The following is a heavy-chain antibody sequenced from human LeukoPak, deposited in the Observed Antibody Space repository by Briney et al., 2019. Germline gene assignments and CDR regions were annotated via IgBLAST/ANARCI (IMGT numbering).Heavy chain of an antibody. J-gene: IGHJ4*02. CDR1: GYTLTELS. CDR2: FDPEDGET. Sequence: ASVKVSCKVSGYTLTELSMHLVRQAPGKGLEWMGGFDPEDGETIYAQKFQGRVTMTEDTSTDTAYMELSSLRSEDTAVYYCATSGTEMYYGSGSYTYWGQGTLVTVSS. D-gene: IGHD3-10*01. V-gene: IGHV1-24*01. CDR3: ATSGTEMYYGSGSYTY.